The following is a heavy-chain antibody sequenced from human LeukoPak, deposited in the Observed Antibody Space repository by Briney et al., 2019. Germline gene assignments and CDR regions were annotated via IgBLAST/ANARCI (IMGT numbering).Heavy chain of an antibody. CDR3: ARRPMTTVTLGHNWFDP. D-gene: IGHD4-17*01. Sequence: PSETLSLTCTVSGGSISSSSYYWGWIRQPPGKGLEWIGSIYYSGSTYYNPSLKSRVTISVDTSKNQFSLKLSSVTAADTAVYYCARRPMTTVTLGHNWFDPWGQGTLVTVSS. CDR1: GGSISSSSYY. V-gene: IGHV4-39*01. CDR2: IYYSGST. J-gene: IGHJ5*02.